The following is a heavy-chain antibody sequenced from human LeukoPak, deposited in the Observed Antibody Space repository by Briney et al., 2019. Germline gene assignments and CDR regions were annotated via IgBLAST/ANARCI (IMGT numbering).Heavy chain of an antibody. CDR1: GFTFSSYA. CDR2: ISFDGSDK. V-gene: IGHV3-30*14. Sequence: GGSLRLSRAASGFTFSSYAMHWARQAPGKGLEWVAVISFDGSDKYYADSVKGRFTISRDNSKITLSLQMNSLRVEDTAIYYCTRSGYRHPYHFDSWGQGTLVTVSS. CDR3: TRSGYRHPYHFDS. D-gene: IGHD3-22*01. J-gene: IGHJ4*02.